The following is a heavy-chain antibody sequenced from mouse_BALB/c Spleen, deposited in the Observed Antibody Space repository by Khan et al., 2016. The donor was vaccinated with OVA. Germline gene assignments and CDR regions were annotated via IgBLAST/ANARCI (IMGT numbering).Heavy chain of an antibody. CDR3: ARSGYDYFAY. Sequence: QVQLQQSGAELVRPGSSVKISCKASGYAFSNYWMNWVKQRPGQGLEWIGQIYPGDGDTSFNGKFRGKATLTADKSSSTAYMQRSSLTSEDSAVYFCARSGYDYFAYWGQGTLVTVSA. V-gene: IGHV1-80*01. D-gene: IGHD2-14*01. CDR2: IYPGDGDT. J-gene: IGHJ3*01. CDR1: GYAFSNYW.